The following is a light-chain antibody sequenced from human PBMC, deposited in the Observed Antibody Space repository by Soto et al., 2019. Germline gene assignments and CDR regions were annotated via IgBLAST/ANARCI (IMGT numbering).Light chain of an antibody. CDR3: GTWDNSLSAV. V-gene: IGLV1-51*01. J-gene: IGLJ2*01. CDR2: DNV. Sequence: QSALTQPPSVSAAPGQKVSISCAGSSSNIGSNYVSWYQQLPGTAPKLLIYDNVKRPSGIPDRFSGSLSGTSATLGITGLQTGEEADYYCGTWDNSLSAVFGGETQLTVL. CDR1: SSNIGSNY.